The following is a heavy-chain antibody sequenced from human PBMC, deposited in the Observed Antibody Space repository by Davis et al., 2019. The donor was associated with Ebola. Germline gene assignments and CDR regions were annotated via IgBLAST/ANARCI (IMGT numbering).Heavy chain of an antibody. CDR1: GFTFSDYY. J-gene: IGHJ6*02. D-gene: IGHD2-8*01. Sequence: GESLKISCAASGFTFSDYYMSWIRQAPGKGLEWVSYISSSGSTIYYADSVKGRFTISRDNAKNSLYLQMNSLRAEDTAVYYCARDTCVSHYGMDVWGQGTTVTVSS. CDR3: ARDTCVSHYGMDV. V-gene: IGHV3-11*04. CDR2: ISSSGSTI.